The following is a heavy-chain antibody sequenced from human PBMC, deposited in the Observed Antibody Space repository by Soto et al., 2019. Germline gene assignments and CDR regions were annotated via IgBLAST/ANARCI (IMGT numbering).Heavy chain of an antibody. CDR1: GFTFDDYA. V-gene: IGHV3-9*01. J-gene: IGHJ4*02. CDR3: AKDVGPSGRLFDY. CDR2: ISWKSGDI. D-gene: IGHD5-12*01. Sequence: EVQLVESGGGLVQPGRSLRLSCAASGFTFDDYAMHWVRQAPGKGLEWVSGISWKSGDIDYADSVKGRFTISRDNAKSSLYLQMNSLRPEDTAFYYCAKDVGPSGRLFDYWGQGTLVTV.